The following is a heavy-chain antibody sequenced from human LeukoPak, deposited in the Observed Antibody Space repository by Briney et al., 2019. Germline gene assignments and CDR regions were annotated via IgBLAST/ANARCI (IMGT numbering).Heavy chain of an antibody. V-gene: IGHV1-18*01. CDR2: ISTYNGNT. CDR3: AKDQSLVPAAIGLSVVYGMDV. CDR1: GYTFTTYG. J-gene: IGHJ6*02. D-gene: IGHD2-2*01. Sequence: GASVKVSCRSSGYTFTTYGITWVRQAPGQGLEWMGWISTYNGNTNYAQKLQGRVTMTTDTSTSTAYMELRSLRSDDTAVYYCAKDQSLVPAAIGLSVVYGMDVWGQGTTVTVSS.